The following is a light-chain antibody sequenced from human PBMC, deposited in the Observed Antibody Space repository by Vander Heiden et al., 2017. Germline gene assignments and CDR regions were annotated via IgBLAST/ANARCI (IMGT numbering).Light chain of an antibody. Sequence: DIVMTQSPDSMAVSLGERATINCKSSQSVLYSSNNLNYLAWYQQKPGQPRKLLIYWASTRESGVPDRFSGSGSGTDFTLTISSLQAEDVAVYYCQQYYSSLLTFGPGTKVDIK. CDR2: WAS. V-gene: IGKV4-1*01. CDR3: QQYYSSLLT. J-gene: IGKJ3*01. CDR1: QSVLYSSNNLNY.